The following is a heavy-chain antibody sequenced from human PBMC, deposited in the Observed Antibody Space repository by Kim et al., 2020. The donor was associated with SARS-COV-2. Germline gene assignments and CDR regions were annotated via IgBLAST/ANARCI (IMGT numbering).Heavy chain of an antibody. D-gene: IGHD2-2*02. Sequence: GGSLRLSCSVSGFTFGDFSMAWVRQAPGKGLEWISFIRSKIYGEKTEYAASVRGRFTISRDDSNNIAYLQMNSLKSDDTAIYFCSRVFCSGASCYTGPFDHGGQGILVTVPS. CDR1: GFTFGDFS. CDR2: IRSKIYGEKT. V-gene: IGHV3-49*04. CDR3: SRVFCSGASCYTGPFDH. J-gene: IGHJ4*02.